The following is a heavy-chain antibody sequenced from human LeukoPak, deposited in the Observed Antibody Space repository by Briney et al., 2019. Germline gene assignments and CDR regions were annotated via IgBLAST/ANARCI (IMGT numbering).Heavy chain of an antibody. V-gene: IGHV3-30*03. CDR1: GFTFSSYG. Sequence: GGSLRLSCAASGFTFSSYGIHWVRQAPGKGLEWVAVISYDGSDKYYADSVKGRFNISRDNSKNTLYLQMNSLRVEDTAVYYCARCKGTPFSGSYDYWGQGTLVTVSS. D-gene: IGHD1-26*01. J-gene: IGHJ4*02. CDR2: ISYDGSDK. CDR3: ARCKGTPFSGSYDY.